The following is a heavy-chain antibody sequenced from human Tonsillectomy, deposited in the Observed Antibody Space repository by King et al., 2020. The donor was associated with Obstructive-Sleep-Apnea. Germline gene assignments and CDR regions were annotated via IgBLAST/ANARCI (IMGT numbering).Heavy chain of an antibody. CDR1: GFTFSSYA. J-gene: IGHJ4*02. Sequence: VQLVESGGGLVQPGGSLRLSCAASGFTFSSYAMSWVRQAPGNGLEWVSTISGSGGSTYDADSVKGRFTISRDNSKNTLYLQMNSLRAEDPAVYYCAKVVSVEDGGLFDYWGQGTLVTVSS. V-gene: IGHV3-23*04. CDR3: AKVVSVEDGGLFDY. D-gene: IGHD3-16*01. CDR2: ISGSGGST.